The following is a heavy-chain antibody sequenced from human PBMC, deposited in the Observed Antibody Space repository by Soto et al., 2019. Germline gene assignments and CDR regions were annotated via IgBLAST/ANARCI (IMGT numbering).Heavy chain of an antibody. J-gene: IGHJ4*02. V-gene: IGHV3-48*02. CDR3: ARVHYYDSSGYPDY. CDR1: GFTCRAHT. Sequence: PEESVRLSWAAYGFTCRAHTMTWVRQAPGKGLEWVSYIGTDTVTKHYPDSVRGRFTISRDNAKNSLYLQMDSLRDEDTAVYYCARVHYYDSSGYPDYWGQGTLVTVSS. CDR2: IGTDTVTK. D-gene: IGHD3-22*01.